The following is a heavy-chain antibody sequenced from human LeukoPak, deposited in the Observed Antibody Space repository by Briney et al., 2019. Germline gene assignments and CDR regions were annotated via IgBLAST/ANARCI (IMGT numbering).Heavy chain of an antibody. CDR1: GDSINNNNYY. J-gene: IGHJ4*02. Sequence: SETLSLTCTVSGDSINNNNYYWGWIRQPPGKGLEWIGNIYYNGSTYYNPSLKSRVTISVDTSKNQFSLKLSSVTAADTAVYYCAREGAGYGLDYWGQGTLVTVSS. CDR3: AREGAGYGLDY. CDR2: IYYNGST. D-gene: IGHD5-18*01. V-gene: IGHV4-39*07.